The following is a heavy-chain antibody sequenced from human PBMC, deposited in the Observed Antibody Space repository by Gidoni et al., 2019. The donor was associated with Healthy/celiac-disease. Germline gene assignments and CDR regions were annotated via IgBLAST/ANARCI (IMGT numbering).Heavy chain of an antibody. CDR2: INPNSGGT. D-gene: IGHD6-19*01. J-gene: IGHJ5*02. CDR1: TFTGYY. V-gene: IGHV1-2*02. Sequence: TFTGYYMHWVRQAPGQGLEWMGWINPNSGGTNYAQKFQGRVTMTRDTSISTAYMELSRLRSDDTAVYYCARDRALAGNWVWFDPWGQGTLVFVSS. CDR3: ARDRALAGNWVWFDP.